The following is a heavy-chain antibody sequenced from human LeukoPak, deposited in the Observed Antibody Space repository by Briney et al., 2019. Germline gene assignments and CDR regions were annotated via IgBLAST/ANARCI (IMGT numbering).Heavy chain of an antibody. V-gene: IGHV3-21*01. Sequence: GGSLRLSCAASGFTFSSYSMNWVRQAPGKGLEWVSSISSSSSYIYYADSVKGRFTISRDNAKNSLYLQMNSLRAEDTAVYYCARDIQIAAAATGGDAFDIWGQGTMVTVSS. CDR3: ARDIQIAAAATGGDAFDI. D-gene: IGHD6-13*01. CDR2: ISSSSSYI. J-gene: IGHJ3*02. CDR1: GFTFSSYS.